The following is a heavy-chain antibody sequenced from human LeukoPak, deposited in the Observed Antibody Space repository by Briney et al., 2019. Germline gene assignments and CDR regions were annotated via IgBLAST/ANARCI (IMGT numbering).Heavy chain of an antibody. V-gene: IGHV3-30*03. J-gene: IGHJ4*02. CDR3: ARGPIQKRKGYYFDY. CDR2: ISYDGSNK. CDR1: GFTFTTHG. Sequence: GGSLRLSCAASGFTFTTHGMSWVRQAPGKGLEWVAVISYDGSNKYYADSVKGRFTISRDNSKNTLYLQMNSLRAEDTAVYYCARGPIQKRKGYYFDYWGQGTLVTVSS.